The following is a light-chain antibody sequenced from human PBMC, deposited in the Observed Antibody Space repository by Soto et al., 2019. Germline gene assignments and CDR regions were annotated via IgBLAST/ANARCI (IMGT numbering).Light chain of an antibody. CDR2: GAS. J-gene: IGKJ1*01. V-gene: IGKV3-15*01. Sequence: EILMTQSPATLSVSPGERATLSCRASQSVSSNVAWYQQRPGQAPRLLIYGASTRATGIPARFSGSGSGTEFTLTISSLQSEDFAVYYCQHYNNWPPWTFGQGTKVDIK. CDR1: QSVSSN. CDR3: QHYNNWPPWT.